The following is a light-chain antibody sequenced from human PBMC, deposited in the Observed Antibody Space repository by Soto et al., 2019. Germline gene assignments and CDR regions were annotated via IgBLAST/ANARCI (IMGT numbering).Light chain of an antibody. V-gene: IGKV3-15*01. J-gene: IGKJ4*01. Sequence: EIVMTHSPATLSLSPGERVTLSCRASQSVSSNLAWYQHKPGQAPRLLIFGASTRATGVPARFSGSGSGTEFTLTISSLQSEDCAVYYCQQYEKWPLTFGGGTKVEIK. CDR2: GAS. CDR1: QSVSSN. CDR3: QQYEKWPLT.